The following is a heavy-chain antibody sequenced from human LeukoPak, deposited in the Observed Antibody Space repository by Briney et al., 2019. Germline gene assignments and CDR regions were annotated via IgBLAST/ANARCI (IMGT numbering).Heavy chain of an antibody. Sequence: GGSLRLSCAASGFTFNSRAMYGVRQAPGKGLEGVAGLSYDGSNTQYVDSAKGRFTISGDNSNDPLYVQMNSLRVEDTAVYYCAKSGGLAGSGRLAMDVWGQGTTVTVSS. D-gene: IGHD3-10*01. J-gene: IGHJ6*02. CDR1: GFTFNSRA. V-gene: IGHV3-30*18. CDR2: LSYDGSNT. CDR3: AKSGGLAGSGRLAMDV.